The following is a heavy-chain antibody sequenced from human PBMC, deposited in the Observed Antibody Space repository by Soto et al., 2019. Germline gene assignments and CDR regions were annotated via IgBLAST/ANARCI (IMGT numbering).Heavy chain of an antibody. J-gene: IGHJ4*02. Sequence: SVQVSCKSSGGSFSNCGMSWVRQAPGQGLEWMGGIVPVFGRPNYAQRFRGRLTISADESTSTGYMELISLRSDDTAVYYCAGEGSGYNFWGQGTQVNVS. V-gene: IGHV1-69*13. D-gene: IGHD5-12*01. CDR2: IVPVFGRP. CDR1: GGSFSNCG. CDR3: AGEGSGYNF.